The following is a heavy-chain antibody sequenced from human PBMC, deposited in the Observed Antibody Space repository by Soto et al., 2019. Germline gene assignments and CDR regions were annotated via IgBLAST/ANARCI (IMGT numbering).Heavy chain of an antibody. D-gene: IGHD3-3*01. CDR3: AKILRFLEWANMDV. CDR2: ITSGGST. J-gene: IGHJ6*03. V-gene: IGHV3-23*01. CDR1: GFTSSSSV. Sequence: GGSLRLSCAASGFTSSSSVMSWVRQAPGRGLEWVSGITSGGSTYYADSVKGRFTISRDNSENTLYLQMNSLRAEDTAVYFCAKILRFLEWANMDVWAKGTTVTVSS.